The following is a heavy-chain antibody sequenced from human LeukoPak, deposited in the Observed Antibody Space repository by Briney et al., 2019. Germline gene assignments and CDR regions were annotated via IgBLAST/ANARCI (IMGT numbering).Heavy chain of an antibody. V-gene: IGHV4-59*01. Sequence: SETLSLTCTVSGGSISNKYWSWIRQPPGKGLEWIGYIYYSGSTNYNPSLKSRVTILVDTSKNQFSLKLSSVTAADTAVYYCAKEATVTPGNVNWFDPWGQGTLVTVSS. CDR3: AKEATVTPGNVNWFDP. CDR1: GGSISNKY. J-gene: IGHJ5*02. CDR2: IYYSGST. D-gene: IGHD4-17*01.